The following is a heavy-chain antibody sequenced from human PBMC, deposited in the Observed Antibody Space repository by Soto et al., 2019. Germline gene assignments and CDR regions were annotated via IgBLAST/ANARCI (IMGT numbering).Heavy chain of an antibody. Sequence: SVKVSCAASGFTFTSSAVQWVRQARGQRLEWIGWIVVGSGNTNYAQKFQERVTITRDMSTSTAYMELSSLRSEDTAVYYCAAKYDFWSGYYTRAFDIWGQGTMVTVS. J-gene: IGHJ3*02. CDR1: GFTFTSSA. V-gene: IGHV1-58*01. CDR2: IVVGSGNT. CDR3: AAKYDFWSGYYTRAFDI. D-gene: IGHD3-3*01.